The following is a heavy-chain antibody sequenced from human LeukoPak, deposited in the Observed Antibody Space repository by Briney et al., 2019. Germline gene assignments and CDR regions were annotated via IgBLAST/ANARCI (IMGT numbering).Heavy chain of an antibody. CDR2: IRYDGGNK. CDR3: AKDADPLYYYDSSGPFDY. CDR1: GFTFSSYG. V-gene: IGHV3-30*02. D-gene: IGHD3-22*01. J-gene: IGHJ4*02. Sequence: PGGSLRLSCAASGFTFSSYGMHWVRQAPGKGLEWVAFIRYDGGNKYYADSVKGRFTISRDNSKNTLYLQMNSLRAEDTAVYYCAKDADPLYYYDSSGPFDYWGQGTLVTVSS.